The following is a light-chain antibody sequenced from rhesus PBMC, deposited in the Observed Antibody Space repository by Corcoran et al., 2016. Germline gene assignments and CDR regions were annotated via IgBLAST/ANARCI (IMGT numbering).Light chain of an antibody. V-gene: IGKV1-22*01. Sequence: DIQMTQSPSSLSASVGDTVTITCRASQDISSWLAWYQQKPGKAPNLLIYGASILQSGVPSRFSGSGSRTDFTLTISNFQSEDFVSYYCQQYNSRPFSFGGGTKV. CDR3: QQYNSRPFS. CDR2: GAS. J-gene: IGKJ4*01. CDR1: QDISSW.